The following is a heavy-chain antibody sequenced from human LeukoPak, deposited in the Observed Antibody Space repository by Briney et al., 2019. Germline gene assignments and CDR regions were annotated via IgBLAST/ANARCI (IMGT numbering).Heavy chain of an antibody. Sequence: GGSLRLSCAASGFTFSRYEMNWVRQAPGKGLEWVAYVSGTSTIINYADSVKGRFTISRDGAKNSLYLQMNSLTAEDTAVYYCARGGPDRYGSLFDYRGQGTLVTVSS. CDR2: VSGTSTII. J-gene: IGHJ4*02. V-gene: IGHV3-48*03. CDR1: GFTFSRYE. D-gene: IGHD1-14*01. CDR3: ARGGPDRYGSLFDY.